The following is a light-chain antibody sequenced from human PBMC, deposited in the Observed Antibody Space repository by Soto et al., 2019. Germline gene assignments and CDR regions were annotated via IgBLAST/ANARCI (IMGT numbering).Light chain of an antibody. CDR1: QSLLHSNGYNY. V-gene: IGKV2-28*01. J-gene: IGKJ1*01. CDR3: MQALQSPR. Sequence: DIVMTQSPLSLPVTPGEPASISCRSSQSLLHSNGYNYLDWYLQKPGQSPQLLIYLGSNRASGVTDRFSASGSGTHFTLKISRVEAEDVGVYYCMQALQSPRFGQGTKVEI. CDR2: LGS.